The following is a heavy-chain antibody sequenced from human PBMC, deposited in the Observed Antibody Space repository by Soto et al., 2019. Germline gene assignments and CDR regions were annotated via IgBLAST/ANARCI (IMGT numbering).Heavy chain of an antibody. J-gene: IGHJ4*02. D-gene: IGHD3-10*01. Sequence: QVQLVESGGGVVQPGRSLRLSCAASGFTFSSYAMHWVRQAPGKGLEWVAVISYDGSNKYYADSVKGRFTISRDNSKNPLYLQMNSLRAEDTAVYYCASPRRGSGSYSLTSWGQGTLVTVSS. CDR2: ISYDGSNK. V-gene: IGHV3-30-3*01. CDR1: GFTFSSYA. CDR3: ASPRRGSGSYSLTS.